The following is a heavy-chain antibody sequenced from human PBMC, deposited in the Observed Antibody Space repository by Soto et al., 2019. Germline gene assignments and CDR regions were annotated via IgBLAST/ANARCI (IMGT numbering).Heavy chain of an antibody. CDR1: GFTFSSYS. CDR3: ARAPLRSSSNYDLPDYYSGMYV. D-gene: IGHD6-13*01. J-gene: IGHJ6*02. Sequence: PGGSLRLSCAASGFTFSSYSMNWIRQAPGKGLGWVSYIVDSSSTIYYADSVQRRFTISRDNAENSLSLRINSMSDAATAAYYRARAPLRSSSNYDLPDYYSGMYVWGQGTTVTVSS. V-gene: IGHV3-48*02. CDR2: IVDSSSTI.